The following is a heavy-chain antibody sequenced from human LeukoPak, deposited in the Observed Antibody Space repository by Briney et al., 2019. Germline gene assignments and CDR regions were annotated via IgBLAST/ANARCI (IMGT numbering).Heavy chain of an antibody. D-gene: IGHD3-10*01. CDR1: GGSFSGYY. V-gene: IGHV4-34*01. CDR2: INHSGST. J-gene: IGHJ6*03. CDR3: ARLLPTIRGWWGYYMDV. Sequence: SETLSLTCAVYGGSFSGYYWSWIRQPPGKGLEWIGEINHSGSTNYNPSLKSRVTISVDTSKNQFSLKLSSVTAADTAVYYCARLLPTIRGWWGYYMDVWGKGTTVTISS.